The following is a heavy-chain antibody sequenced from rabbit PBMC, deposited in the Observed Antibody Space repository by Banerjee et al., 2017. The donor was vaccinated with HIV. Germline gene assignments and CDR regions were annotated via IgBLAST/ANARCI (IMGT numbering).Heavy chain of an antibody. D-gene: IGHD1-1*01. V-gene: IGHV1S45*01. Sequence: QEQLVEYGGDLVQPEGSLTLTCKASGLDFSSSYWICWVRQAPGKGLEWIGCIYTGSSDSTYYASWAKGRFTISKTSSTTVTLEMTSLTAADTATYFCARDYYGAMFNLWGPGTLVTVS. CDR2: IYTGSSDST. CDR3: ARDYYGAMFNL. J-gene: IGHJ4*01. CDR1: GLDFSSSYW.